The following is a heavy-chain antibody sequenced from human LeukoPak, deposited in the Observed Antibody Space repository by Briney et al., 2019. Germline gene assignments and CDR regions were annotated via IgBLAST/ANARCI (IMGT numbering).Heavy chain of an antibody. CDR3: ARDVTIFGVVPSRVNYGMDV. CDR1: GGSISSYY. J-gene: IGHJ6*02. CDR2: IYTSGST. D-gene: IGHD3-3*01. V-gene: IGHV4-4*07. Sequence: SETLSLTCTVSGGSISSYYWSWIRQPAGKGLEWIGRIYTSGSTNYNPSLKSRVTMSVDTSKNQFSLKLSSVTAADTAVYYCARDVTIFGVVPSRVNYGMDVRGQGTTVTVSS.